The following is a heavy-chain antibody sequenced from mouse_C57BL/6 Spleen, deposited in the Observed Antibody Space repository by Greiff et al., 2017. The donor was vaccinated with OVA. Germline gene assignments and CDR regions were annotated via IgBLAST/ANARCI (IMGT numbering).Heavy chain of an antibody. V-gene: IGHV1-59*01. Sequence: VQLQQPGAELVRPGTSVKLSCKASGYTFTSYWMHWVKQRPGQGLEWIGVIDPSDSYTNYNQQFKGKATLTVDTSSSTAYMQPSSLTSEDSAVYYCAKLTGTNYFDYWGQGTTLTVSS. CDR3: AKLTGTNYFDY. CDR1: GYTFTSYW. CDR2: IDPSDSYT. J-gene: IGHJ2*01. D-gene: IGHD4-1*01.